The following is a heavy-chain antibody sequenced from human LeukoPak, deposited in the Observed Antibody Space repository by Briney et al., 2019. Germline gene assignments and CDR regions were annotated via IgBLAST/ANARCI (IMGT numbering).Heavy chain of an antibody. D-gene: IGHD3-16*01. J-gene: IGHJ4*02. CDR3: ARLVGMTTFVDY. CDR2: IYPDDSDT. CDR1: GYSFRTYW. Sequence: GESVQISCKASGYSFRTYWIGWVRQMPGKGLESMGIIYPDDSDTRYSPSFQGQVTISADKSISSAYLQWRSLKASDTAMYYCARLVGMTTFVDYWGQGTLVIVPS. V-gene: IGHV5-51*01.